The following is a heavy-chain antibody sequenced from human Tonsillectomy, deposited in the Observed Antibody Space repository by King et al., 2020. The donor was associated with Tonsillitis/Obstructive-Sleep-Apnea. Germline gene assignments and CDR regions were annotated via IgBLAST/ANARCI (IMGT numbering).Heavy chain of an antibody. CDR3: ARLPSCSGGSCSDYYYYYGMDV. CDR2: INPNSGGT. Sequence: QLVQSGAEVKKPGASVKVSCKASGYTFTDYYMHWVRQAPGQGLEWMGWINPNSGGTIYAQKFQGRVTMTRDTSISTAYMELSRLRSDDTAVYYCARLPSCSGGSCSDYYYYYGMDVWGQGTTVTVSS. CDR1: GYTFTDYY. V-gene: IGHV1-2*02. D-gene: IGHD2-15*01. J-gene: IGHJ6*02.